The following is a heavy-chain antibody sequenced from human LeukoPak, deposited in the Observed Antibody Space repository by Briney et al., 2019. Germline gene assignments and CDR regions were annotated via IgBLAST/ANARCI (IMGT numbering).Heavy chain of an antibody. CDR1: GFTFSSYS. J-gene: IGHJ3*02. Sequence: GGSLRLSCAASGFTFSSYSMNWVRQAPGKGLEWVSYISSSSSYIYYADSVKGRFTISRDNAKNSLYLQMNSLRAEDTAVYYCARDGLTGAAFDIWGQGTMVTVSS. D-gene: IGHD7-27*01. V-gene: IGHV3-21*05. CDR2: ISSSSSYI. CDR3: ARDGLTGAAFDI.